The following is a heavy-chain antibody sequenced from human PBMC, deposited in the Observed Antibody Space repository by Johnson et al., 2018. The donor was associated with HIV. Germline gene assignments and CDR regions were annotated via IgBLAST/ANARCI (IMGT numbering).Heavy chain of an antibody. CDR3: AKNARNYYDT. CDR1: GFTFSSHW. V-gene: IGHV3-23*04. D-gene: IGHD3-10*01. J-gene: IGHJ3*02. Sequence: VQLVESGGGLVKPGGSLRLSCAASGFTFSSHWMHWVRQVPGKGLEWVSAISGSGGSTYYADSVKGRFTISRDNSKNTLYLQMNSLRAEDTAVYYCAKNARNYYDTWGQGTMVTVSS. CDR2: ISGSGGST.